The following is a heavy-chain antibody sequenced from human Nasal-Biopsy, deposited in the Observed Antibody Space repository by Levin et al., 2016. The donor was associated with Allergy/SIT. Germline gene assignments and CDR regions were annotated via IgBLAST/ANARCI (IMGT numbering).Heavy chain of an antibody. Sequence: GESLKISCAASGFTFSSYWMHWVRQAPGKGLVWVSRINGDGSTTIYADSVKGRFTVSRDNAKSSLYLQMNSLRAEDTAVYYCARVDDVAVANTTDHWGQGTLVTVSS. V-gene: IGHV3-74*01. CDR3: ARVDDVAVANTTDH. J-gene: IGHJ4*02. D-gene: IGHD6-19*01. CDR1: GFTFSSYW. CDR2: INGDGSTT.